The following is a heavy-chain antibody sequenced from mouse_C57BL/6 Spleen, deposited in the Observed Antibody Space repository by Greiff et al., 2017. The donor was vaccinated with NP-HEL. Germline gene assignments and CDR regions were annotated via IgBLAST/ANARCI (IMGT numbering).Heavy chain of an antibody. D-gene: IGHD1-1*01. J-gene: IGHJ2*01. CDR2: IHPNSGST. V-gene: IGHV1-64*01. CDR3: ARERGLLRSFGY. CDR1: GYTFTSYW. Sequence: QVQLQQPGAELVKPGASVKLSCKASGYTFTSYWMHWVKQRPGQGLEWIGMIHPNSGSTNYNEKFKSKATLTVDKSSSTAYMQLSSLTSEDSAVYYCARERGLLRSFGYWGQGTTLTVSS.